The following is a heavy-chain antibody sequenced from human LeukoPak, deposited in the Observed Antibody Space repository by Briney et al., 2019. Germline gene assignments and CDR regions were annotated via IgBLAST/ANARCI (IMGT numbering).Heavy chain of an antibody. D-gene: IGHD2-15*01. V-gene: IGHV4-59*12. CDR2: IYYSGST. Sequence: SETLSLTCTVSGVSISSYYWSWLRQPPGKGLEWIGHIYYSGSTIHNPSLKSRVTMSVDTSKNQLSLNLSSVTAADTAVYYCARDNDGCYDYWGQGTLVTVSS. J-gene: IGHJ4*02. CDR1: GVSISSYY. CDR3: ARDNDGCYDY.